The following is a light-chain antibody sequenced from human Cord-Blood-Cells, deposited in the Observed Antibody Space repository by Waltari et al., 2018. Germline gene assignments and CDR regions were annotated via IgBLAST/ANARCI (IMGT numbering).Light chain of an antibody. CDR1: QSVSSSY. V-gene: IGKV3-20*01. Sequence: EIVLTQSPGTLSVAPGERASLSCRASQSVSSSYLAWYQQKPGQAPRLLIYGASSRATGIPDRFSGSGSGTDFTLTISRLEPEDFAVYYCQQYGSSPQTCGQGTKVEIK. CDR3: QQYGSSPQT. CDR2: GAS. J-gene: IGKJ1*01.